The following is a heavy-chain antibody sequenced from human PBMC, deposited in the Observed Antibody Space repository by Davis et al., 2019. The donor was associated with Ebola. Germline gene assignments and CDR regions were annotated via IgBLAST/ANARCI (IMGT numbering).Heavy chain of an antibody. J-gene: IGHJ4*02. D-gene: IGHD3-3*01. CDR1: GFTFSSYG. CDR2: ISSSSSTI. CDR3: ASEPPYYDFWSGSPLDY. Sequence: GESLKISCAASGFTFSSYGMNWVRQAPGKGLEWVSYISSSSSTIYYADSVKGRFTISRDNAKNSLYLQMNSLRDEDTAVYYCASEPPYYDFWSGSPLDYWGQGTLVTVSS. V-gene: IGHV3-48*02.